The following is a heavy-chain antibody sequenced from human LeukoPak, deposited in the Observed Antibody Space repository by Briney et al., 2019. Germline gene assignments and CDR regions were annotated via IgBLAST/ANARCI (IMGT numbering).Heavy chain of an antibody. D-gene: IGHD4-23*01. J-gene: IGHJ3*01. CDR1: GFTVSSNY. V-gene: IGHV3-21*01. Sequence: GGSLRLSCAASGFTVSSNYMSWVRQAPGKGLEWVSFISSTSSNIYYADSVKGRFTISRDNAKNSLYLQMNSLRAEDTAVYYCARDGNSFAFNFWGQGTMVIVSS. CDR3: ARDGNSFAFNF. CDR2: ISSTSSNI.